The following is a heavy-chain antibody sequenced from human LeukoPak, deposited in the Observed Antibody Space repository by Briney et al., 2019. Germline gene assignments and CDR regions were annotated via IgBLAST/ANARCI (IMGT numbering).Heavy chain of an antibody. Sequence: GGSLRLSCAASGFTFSSYWMHWVHQEPGKGLVWVSRISGDGSNTNYADSVKGRFTISRDNAQNTVYLQMSTLRAEDTAVYYCVRDLLDYDVLSGLHHYYMDVWGQGTTVSVSS. D-gene: IGHD3-22*01. CDR3: VRDLLDYDVLSGLHHYYMDV. V-gene: IGHV3-74*01. CDR2: ISGDGSNT. CDR1: GFTFSSYW. J-gene: IGHJ6*02.